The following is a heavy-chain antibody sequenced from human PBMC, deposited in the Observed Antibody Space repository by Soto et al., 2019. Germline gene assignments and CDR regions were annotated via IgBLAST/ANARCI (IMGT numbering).Heavy chain of an antibody. V-gene: IGHV3-23*01. CDR3: ARCAVLSTTPGGWCNWFDP. CDR1: EFTFSNYA. Sequence: EVQLLESGGGLVQPGGSLRLSCTASEFTFSNYAMSWVRQAPGKGLEWVSAISASGAATYYVDSVKGRFTISRDNSKNTLYVQMNSLRAEDTGLYYCARCAVLSTTPGGWCNWFDPWGQGTLVTVSS. D-gene: IGHD2-21*01. CDR2: ISASGAAT. J-gene: IGHJ5*02.